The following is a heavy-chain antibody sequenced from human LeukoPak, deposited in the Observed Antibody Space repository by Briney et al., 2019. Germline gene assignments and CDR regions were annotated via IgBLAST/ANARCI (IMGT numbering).Heavy chain of an antibody. J-gene: IGHJ4*02. CDR3: ARGGYYDSSGYWFDY. CDR2: ISAYNGST. Sequence: ASVKVSCKASGYTFTSYGISWVRQAPGQGLEWMGWISAYNGSTNYAQKLQGRVTMTTDTSTSTAYMELRSLRSDDTAVYYCARGGYYDSSGYWFDYWGQGTLVTVSS. V-gene: IGHV1-18*01. CDR1: GYTFTSYG. D-gene: IGHD3-22*01.